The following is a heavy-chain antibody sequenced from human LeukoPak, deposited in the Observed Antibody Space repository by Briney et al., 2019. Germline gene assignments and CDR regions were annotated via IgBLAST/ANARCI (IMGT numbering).Heavy chain of an antibody. CDR3: ARVAKMATTEYYFDY. J-gene: IGHJ4*02. CDR2: IWYDGSNK. CDR1: GFTFSSYG. D-gene: IGHD5-24*01. V-gene: IGHV3-33*01. Sequence: GGSLRLSCAASGFTFSSYGMHWVRQAPGKGLEWVAVIWYDGSNKYYADSVKGRFTISRDNSKNTLYPQMNSLRAEDTAVYYCARVAKMATTEYYFDYWGQGTLVTVSS.